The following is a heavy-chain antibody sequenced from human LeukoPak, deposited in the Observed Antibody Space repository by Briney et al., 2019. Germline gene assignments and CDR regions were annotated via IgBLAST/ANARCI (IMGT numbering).Heavy chain of an antibody. CDR3: AKGGKWDVTPFDY. J-gene: IGHJ4*02. Sequence: GGSLRLSCAASGFTYTTYAMHWVRQAPGKGLEWVAAISYDGTTEYYADSVKGRFTISRDNSKNTLYLQVNSLRAEDTAVYYCAKGGKWDVTPFDYWGQGTLVTVSS. V-gene: IGHV3-30-3*01. CDR1: GFTYTTYA. CDR2: ISYDGTTE. D-gene: IGHD1-26*01.